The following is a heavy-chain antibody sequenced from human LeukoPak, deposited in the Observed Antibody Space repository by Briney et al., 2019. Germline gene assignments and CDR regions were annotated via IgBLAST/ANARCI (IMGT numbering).Heavy chain of an antibody. CDR3: ARSVAQLDY. Sequence: VASVKVSCKASGYIFTDSYIHWVRQAPEQGLEWMGWVVPDSGDTIYAPKFQGRFTMSRDTSIATAYMELSGLTSGDTAMYYCARSVAQLDYWGQGTLVTVSS. V-gene: IGHV1-2*02. J-gene: IGHJ4*02. CDR2: VVPDSGDT. CDR1: GYIFTDSY.